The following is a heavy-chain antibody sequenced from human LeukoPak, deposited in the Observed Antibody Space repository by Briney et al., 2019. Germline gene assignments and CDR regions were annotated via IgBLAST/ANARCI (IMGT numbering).Heavy chain of an antibody. CDR1: GFTFSSCG. CDR2: IGPTGTDR. V-gene: IGHV3-21*01. D-gene: IGHD1-14*01. Sequence: PGGSLRLSCAAAGFTFSSCGFNWVRQAPGKGLEWVSSIGPTGTDRYYADSVRGRFTISRDNAKNSMYLQMDSLRDEDTAVYYCATETIGRHYDYWGQGTLLTVSS. J-gene: IGHJ4*02. CDR3: ATETIGRHYDY.